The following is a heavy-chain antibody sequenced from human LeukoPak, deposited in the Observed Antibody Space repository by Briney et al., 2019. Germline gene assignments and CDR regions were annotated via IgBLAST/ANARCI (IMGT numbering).Heavy chain of an antibody. D-gene: IGHD3-9*01. CDR2: IYYSGST. V-gene: IGHV4-31*03. Sequence: SETLSLTCTVSGGSISSGGYYWSWIRQHPGKGLEWIGYIYYSGSTYYNPSLKSRVTISVDTSKNQFSLKLSSVTAADTAVYYCARAPEALRYFDWHGYYFDYWGQGTLVTVSS. J-gene: IGHJ4*02. CDR3: ARAPEALRYFDWHGYYFDY. CDR1: GGSISSGGYY.